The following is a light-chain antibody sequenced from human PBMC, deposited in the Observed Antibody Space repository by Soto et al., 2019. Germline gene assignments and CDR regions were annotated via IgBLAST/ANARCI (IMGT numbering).Light chain of an antibody. V-gene: IGKV3-20*01. CDR2: GAS. CDR1: QSVSSSY. CDR3: QQYGSSPTT. Sequence: VFRQGAGTVSLNMGEAATLACWVSQSVSSSYLAWYQQQPRQAPRLLIYGASSRATGIPDRFSGSGSGTDFTLTLNRLEPEDFALYCCQQYGSSPTTFGQGTKVDIK. J-gene: IGKJ1*01.